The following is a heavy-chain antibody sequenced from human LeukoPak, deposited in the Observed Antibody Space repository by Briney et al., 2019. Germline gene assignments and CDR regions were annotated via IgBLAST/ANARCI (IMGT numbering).Heavy chain of an antibody. V-gene: IGHV4-34*01. D-gene: IGHD3-10*02. Sequence: SETLSLTCAVYGGSFSGYYWSWIRQPPGKGLEWIGEINHSGSTNYNPSLKSRVTISVDTSMNQFSLKLSSVTAADAAVYYCARDMSPRAFDIWGQGTMVTVSS. CDR1: GGSFSGYY. J-gene: IGHJ3*02. CDR2: INHSGST. CDR3: ARDMSPRAFDI.